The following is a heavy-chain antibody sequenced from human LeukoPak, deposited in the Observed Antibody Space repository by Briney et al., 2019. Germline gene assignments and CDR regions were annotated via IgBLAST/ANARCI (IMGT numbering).Heavy chain of an antibody. CDR1: GFTFDDYA. D-gene: IGHD1-26*01. CDR2: ISWNSGSI. CDR3: ARDKVVGATNFDY. J-gene: IGHJ4*02. Sequence: GGSLRLPCAASGFTFDDYAMHWVRQAPGKGLEWVSGISWNSGSIGYADSVKGRFTISRDNVKNSLYLQMNSLRAEDTAVYYCARDKVVGATNFDYWGQGTLVTVSS. V-gene: IGHV3-9*01.